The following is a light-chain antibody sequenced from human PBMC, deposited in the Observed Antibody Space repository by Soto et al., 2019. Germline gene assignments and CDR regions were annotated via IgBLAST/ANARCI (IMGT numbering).Light chain of an antibody. V-gene: IGLV2-14*01. Sequence: QSVLTQPASVSGSPGQSITISCTGTSSDIGGYNYVSWYQQHPGKAPKLMIYEVTYRPSGVSNRFSGSKSGNTASLTISGLQTEDEADYYCSSYTSGSTPYVFGTGTKVTVL. CDR1: SSDIGGYNY. J-gene: IGLJ1*01. CDR3: SSYTSGSTPYV. CDR2: EVT.